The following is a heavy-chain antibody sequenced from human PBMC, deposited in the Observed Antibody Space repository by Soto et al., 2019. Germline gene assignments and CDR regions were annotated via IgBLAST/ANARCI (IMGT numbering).Heavy chain of an antibody. CDR3: ARDIGPAYNFYYGMDV. CDR2: IYYSGST. Sequence: SETLSLTCTVSGGSISSGGYYWGWIRQHPGKGLEWIGYIYYSGSTYYNPSLKSRVTISVDTSKNQFSLKLSSVTAADTAVYYCARDIGPAYNFYYGMDVWGQGTTVTVSS. CDR1: GGSISSGGYY. J-gene: IGHJ6*02. V-gene: IGHV4-31*03. D-gene: IGHD1-1*01.